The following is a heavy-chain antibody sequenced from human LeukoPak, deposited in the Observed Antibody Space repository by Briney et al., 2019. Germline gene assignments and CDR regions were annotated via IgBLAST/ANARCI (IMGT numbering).Heavy chain of an antibody. CDR2: INPNSGGT. Sequence: ASVKVSCKASGYTFTGYYMHWVRQAPGQGLEWMGWINPNSGGTNYAQKFQGRVTMTRDTSISTAYMELSRLRSDDTAVYYCARDRTTIFGVVILGYWGQGTLVTVSS. CDR1: GYTFTGYY. J-gene: IGHJ4*02. CDR3: ARDRTTIFGVVILGY. D-gene: IGHD3-3*01. V-gene: IGHV1-2*02.